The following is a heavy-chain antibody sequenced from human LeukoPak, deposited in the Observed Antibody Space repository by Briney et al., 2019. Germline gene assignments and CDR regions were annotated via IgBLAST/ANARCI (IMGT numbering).Heavy chain of an antibody. CDR2: IKSKTDGGTT. CDR1: GFTFSNAW. D-gene: IGHD6-13*01. V-gene: IGHV3-15*01. J-gene: IGHJ3*02. CDR3: TTAYSSSWYAFDI. Sequence: GGSLRLSCAASGFTFSNAWMSWVRQAPGKGLEWVGRIKSKTDGGTTDYAAPVKGRFTISRDDSKNTLYLQMTSLKTEDTAVYYCTTAYSSSWYAFDIWGQGTMVTVSS.